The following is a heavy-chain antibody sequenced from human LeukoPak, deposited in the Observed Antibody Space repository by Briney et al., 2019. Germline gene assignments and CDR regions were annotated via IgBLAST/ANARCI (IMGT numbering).Heavy chain of an antibody. CDR3: ARDHGSAYYRAPRH. CDR2: INPSGGST. J-gene: IGHJ4*02. Sequence: ASVKVSCKASGYIFTNYYMHWVRQAPGQGLEWMGTINPSGGSTTYAQKFQGRVTMTRDTSTSTVYMELSSLRSEDTAAYYCARDHGSAYYRAPRHWGQGTLVTVSS. V-gene: IGHV1-46*01. CDR1: GYIFTNYY. D-gene: IGHD3-10*01.